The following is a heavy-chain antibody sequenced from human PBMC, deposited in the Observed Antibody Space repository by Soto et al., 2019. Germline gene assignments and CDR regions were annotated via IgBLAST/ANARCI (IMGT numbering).Heavy chain of an antibody. Sequence: GASVKVSCKVSGYTLTELSMHWVRQAPGKGLEWMGGFDPEDGETIYAQKFQGRVTMTEDTSTGTDYMELSSLRSEDTAVYYCATGGVVPAHYGMDVWGQGTTVTVSS. CDR3: ATGGVVPAHYGMDV. J-gene: IGHJ6*02. D-gene: IGHD3-10*01. CDR2: FDPEDGET. CDR1: GYTLTELS. V-gene: IGHV1-24*01.